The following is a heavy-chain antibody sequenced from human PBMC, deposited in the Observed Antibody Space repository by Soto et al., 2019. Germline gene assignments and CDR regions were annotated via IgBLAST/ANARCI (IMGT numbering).Heavy chain of an antibody. V-gene: IGHV4-59*01. CDR2: IYYSGST. J-gene: IGHJ4*02. CDR3: ARYHDSSGYYPSFDY. Sequence: SETLSLTCTVSGGSISSYYWSWIRQPPGKGLEWIGYIYYSGSTNYNPSLKSRVTISVDTSKNQFSLKLSSVTAADTAAYYCARYHDSSGYYPSFDYWGQGTLVTVSS. CDR1: GGSISSYY. D-gene: IGHD3-22*01.